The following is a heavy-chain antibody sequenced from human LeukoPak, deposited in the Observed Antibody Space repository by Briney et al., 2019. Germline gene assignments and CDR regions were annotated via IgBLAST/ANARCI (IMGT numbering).Heavy chain of an antibody. CDR1: GFTFSSYA. V-gene: IGHV3-23*01. J-gene: IGHJ1*01. CDR3: AITECELPSAEFFQH. Sequence: HPGGSLRLSCAASGFTFSSYAMSWVRQAPGKGLEWVSALSGTGSRTCYADSVKGRFTISRDNSKNTLYLQMNSLRAEDTAVYYCAITECELPSAEFFQHRGQGTLVTVSS. D-gene: IGHD1-26*01. CDR2: LSGTGSRT.